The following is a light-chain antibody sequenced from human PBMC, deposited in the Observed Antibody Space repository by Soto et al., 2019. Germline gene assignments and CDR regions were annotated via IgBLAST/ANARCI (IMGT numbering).Light chain of an antibody. CDR3: QQYEPFPGT. V-gene: IGKV1-5*01. CDR2: DAS. J-gene: IGKJ1*01. CDR1: QSVSGC. Sequence: DIQMTQSPSTLSASVGDTVTVTCRASQSVSGCLAWYQQKPGEAPKLLIYDASGLQRGVPSRFSGSGSGTKFTLTIASLQPDDFATYYCQQYEPFPGTFGPGTKVEI.